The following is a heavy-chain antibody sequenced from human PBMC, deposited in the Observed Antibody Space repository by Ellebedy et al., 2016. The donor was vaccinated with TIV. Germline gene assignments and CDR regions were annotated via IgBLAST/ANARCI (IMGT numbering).Heavy chain of an antibody. CDR3: ARALTTYYDFWSGYYKGNWFDP. V-gene: IGHV1-18*04. Sequence: AASVKVSCKASGYTFTSYYMHWARQAPGQGLEWMGWISAYNGNTNYAQKLQGRVTMTTDTSTSTAYMELRSLRSDDTAVYYGARALTTYYDFWSGYYKGNWFDPWGQGTLVTVSS. CDR2: ISAYNGNT. J-gene: IGHJ5*02. CDR1: GYTFTSYY. D-gene: IGHD3-3*01.